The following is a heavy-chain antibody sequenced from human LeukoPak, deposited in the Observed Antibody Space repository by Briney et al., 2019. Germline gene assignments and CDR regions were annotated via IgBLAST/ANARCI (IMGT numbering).Heavy chain of an antibody. CDR1: AFTFSTFA. D-gene: IGHD6-13*01. CDR3: ARTVSRIAASGGEADR. J-gene: IGHJ5*02. V-gene: IGHV3-30*04. Sequence: PGGSLRLSCAASAFTFSTFATRWGCQTPRKRLGRVSVISYDGSNSYSTDSVKGGFPFSRDNSKTTLYLQMNSLRAEDTAVYYCARTVSRIAASGGEADRWGQGTLVTVS. CDR2: ISYDGSNS.